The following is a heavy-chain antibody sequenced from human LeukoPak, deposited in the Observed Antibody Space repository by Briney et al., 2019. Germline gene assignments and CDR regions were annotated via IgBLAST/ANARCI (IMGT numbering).Heavy chain of an antibody. D-gene: IGHD1-26*01. CDR1: GGSVSSSCFY. CDR2: IYYSRSN. J-gene: IGHJ4*02. CDR3: ARIVGASDY. V-gene: IGHV4-39*01. Sequence: SETLSLTWAGSGGSVSSSCFYWGWMRQPPGKGLGWIGSIYYSRSNYCNPSLKSRITISVDTSKIQFSLKLSSVTAADTAVYYCARIVGASDYWGQGTLVTVSS.